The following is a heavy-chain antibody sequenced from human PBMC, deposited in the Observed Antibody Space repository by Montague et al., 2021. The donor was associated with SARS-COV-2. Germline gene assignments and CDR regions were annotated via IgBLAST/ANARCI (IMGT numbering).Heavy chain of an antibody. V-gene: IGHV4-59*02. D-gene: IGHD2-2*02. CDR3: ARGLGYTSMFRFFDY. Sequence: SETLSLTCALSGGSASGYYWAWIRQPPGKGLGWIGYMYYTGTSNYNPSLKIRVSMSIDTSKNHFSLNLTSVAAADTGVYYCARGLGYTSMFRFFDYWGHGAQVTVSS. CDR2: MYYTGTS. J-gene: IGHJ4*01. CDR1: GGSASGYY.